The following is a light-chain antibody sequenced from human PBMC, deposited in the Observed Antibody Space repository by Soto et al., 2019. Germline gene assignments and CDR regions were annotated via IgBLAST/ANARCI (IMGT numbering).Light chain of an antibody. J-gene: IGKJ2*01. CDR1: QSVSSSY. CDR2: GAS. V-gene: IGKV3-20*01. Sequence: EIVLTQSPGTLSLSPGERATLSCTASQSVSSSYLAWYQQKPGQAPRLLIYGASSRATGIPDRFSGSGSGTEFTRTISRLEPEDFAVYYCQQYGSSPVTFGQGTKLDIK. CDR3: QQYGSSPVT.